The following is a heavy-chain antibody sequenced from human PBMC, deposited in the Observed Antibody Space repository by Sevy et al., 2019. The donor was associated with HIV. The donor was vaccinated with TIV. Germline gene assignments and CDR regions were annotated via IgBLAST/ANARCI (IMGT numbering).Heavy chain of an antibody. CDR1: GYTFTSYG. Sequence: ASVKVSCKASGYTFTSYGISWVRQAPGQGLEWMGWISAYNGKTNYAQKLQGRVTMTTDTSRSTAYMELRSLRSDDTAVYYCARVVLVLSYSSSGPGCRWFDPWGQGTLVTVSS. V-gene: IGHV1-18*01. CDR2: ISAYNGKT. J-gene: IGHJ5*02. D-gene: IGHD6-6*01. CDR3: ARVVLVLSYSSSGPGCRWFDP.